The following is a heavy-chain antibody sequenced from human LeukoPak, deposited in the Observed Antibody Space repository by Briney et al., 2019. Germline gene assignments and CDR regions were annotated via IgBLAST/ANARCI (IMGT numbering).Heavy chain of an antibody. D-gene: IGHD6-19*01. J-gene: IGHJ6*03. V-gene: IGHV4-59*01. CDR3: ARESRIAVAGTGYYYYYYYMDV. CDR1: GGSINSYY. Sequence: KSSETLSLTCTVSGGSINSYYWSWIRQPPGKGLEWIGYIYYSGSTNYNPSLKSRVTISVDTSKNQFSLKLSSVTAADTAVYYCARESRIAVAGTGYYYYYYYMDVWGKGTTVTVSS. CDR2: IYYSGST.